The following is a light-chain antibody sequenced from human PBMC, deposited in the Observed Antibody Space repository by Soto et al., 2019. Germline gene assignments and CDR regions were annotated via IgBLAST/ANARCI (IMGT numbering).Light chain of an antibody. V-gene: IGKV1-39*01. Sequence: DIQITQSPSSLSSSVLERFTITCRASQNISIYLNWFQQKPGKAPKALIYAASSLQSGVSSSFSGSGSGTDFTLTISSLHPEDFATYYCQQTYNTPQTFGQGTKVDI. J-gene: IGKJ1*01. CDR2: AAS. CDR3: QQTYNTPQT. CDR1: QNISIY.